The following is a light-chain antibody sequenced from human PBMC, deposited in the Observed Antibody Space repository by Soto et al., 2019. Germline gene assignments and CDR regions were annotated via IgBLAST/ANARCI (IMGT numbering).Light chain of an antibody. CDR2: KVS. CDR3: MQGTKWPGT. J-gene: IGKJ2*01. Sequence: DVVVTQSPLYLPVTLGQPASISCRSSQSLVYSDGNTYLSWFHQRPGQSPRRLIYKVSNRDSGVPARFSGSGSGTDFTLKISRVEAEDVGVYYCMQGTKWPGTFGQGTKLEIK. CDR1: QSLVYSDGNTY. V-gene: IGKV2-30*01.